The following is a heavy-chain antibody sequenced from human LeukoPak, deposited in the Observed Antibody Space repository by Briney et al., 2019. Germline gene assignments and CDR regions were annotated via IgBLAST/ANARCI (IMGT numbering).Heavy chain of an antibody. CDR1: GFTFNNYA. Sequence: PGGSLRLSCAASGFTFNNYAMSWVRQAPGKGLEWVSVISGSGGSTYYADSAKGRFTISRDNSKNTPYLQMNSLRAEDTAVYYCARDRWGSAPFDYWGQGTLVTVSS. J-gene: IGHJ4*02. V-gene: IGHV3-23*01. D-gene: IGHD3-16*01. CDR2: ISGSGGST. CDR3: ARDRWGSAPFDY.